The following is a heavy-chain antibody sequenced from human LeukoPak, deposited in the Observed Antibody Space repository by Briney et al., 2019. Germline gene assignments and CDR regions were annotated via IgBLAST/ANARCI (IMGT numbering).Heavy chain of an antibody. J-gene: IGHJ4*02. Sequence: SETLSLTCAVYGGSFSGYYWSWIRQPPGKGVEWIGYIYKSGSTNYNPSLKSRVTISVDTSKNQFSLKLSSVTAADTAVYYCARGGGYYYFDHWGQGTLVTVSS. CDR2: IYKSGST. CDR3: ARGGGYYYFDH. CDR1: GGSFSGYY. V-gene: IGHV4-59*01. D-gene: IGHD1-26*01.